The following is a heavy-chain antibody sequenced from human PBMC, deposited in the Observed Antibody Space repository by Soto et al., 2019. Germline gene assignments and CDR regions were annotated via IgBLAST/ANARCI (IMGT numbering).Heavy chain of an antibody. Sequence: EVQLLESGGGLVQPGGSLRLSCVTSGFTFSSYAMSWVPQAPGKGLEWVSTISARDGSTFYADSVKGRFTISRDDSEGTLYLQMSSLRAEDSAVYYCAKRQTVTTWRYDAFDLWGQGTMVTVSS. J-gene: IGHJ3*01. D-gene: IGHD4-17*01. V-gene: IGHV3-23*01. CDR2: ISARDGST. CDR1: GFTFSSYA. CDR3: AKRQTVTTWRYDAFDL.